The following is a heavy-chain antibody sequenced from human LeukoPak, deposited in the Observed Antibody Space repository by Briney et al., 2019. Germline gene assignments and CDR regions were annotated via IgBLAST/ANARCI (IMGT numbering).Heavy chain of an antibody. Sequence: GGSLRLSCEAYGFTLGDHWMTWVRQAPGKGLEWVAYIKQDGSAKDYVDSVKGRFTISRDNSKNTLYLQMSSLRVEDTAVYYCVKARYDSSGYYYDDWGQGTLVTVSS. CDR3: VKARYDSSGYYYDD. CDR1: GFTLGDHW. J-gene: IGHJ4*02. CDR2: IKQDGSAK. D-gene: IGHD3-22*01. V-gene: IGHV3-7*02.